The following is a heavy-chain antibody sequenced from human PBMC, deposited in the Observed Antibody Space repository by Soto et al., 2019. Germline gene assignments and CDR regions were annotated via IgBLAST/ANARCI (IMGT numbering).Heavy chain of an antibody. D-gene: IGHD3-3*01. Sequence: SETLSLTCTVSGGSISSSSYYWGWIRQPPGKGPEWIGSIYYSGSTYYNPSLKSRVTISVDTSKNQFSLKLSSVTAADTAVYYCAGGRVLRFLEWLLEPFDYWGQGTLVTVSS. J-gene: IGHJ4*02. CDR2: IYYSGST. CDR3: AGGRVLRFLEWLLEPFDY. V-gene: IGHV4-39*01. CDR1: GGSISSSSYY.